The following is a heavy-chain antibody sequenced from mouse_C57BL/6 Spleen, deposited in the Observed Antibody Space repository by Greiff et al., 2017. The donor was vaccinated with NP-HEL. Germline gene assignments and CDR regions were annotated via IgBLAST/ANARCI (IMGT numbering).Heavy chain of an antibody. D-gene: IGHD2-3*01. V-gene: IGHV1-54*01. Sequence: VQLQQSGAELVWPGTSVSVSCTASGYAFTHYLIEWVKQRPGQGLVWFGVITPGSGGTNYNEQFKGKATLTADKSSSTAYMQLSSLTSEDSAVYFCARLGYYGAMDYWGQGTSVTVSS. CDR1: GYAFTHYL. J-gene: IGHJ4*01. CDR3: ARLGYYGAMDY. CDR2: ITPGSGGT.